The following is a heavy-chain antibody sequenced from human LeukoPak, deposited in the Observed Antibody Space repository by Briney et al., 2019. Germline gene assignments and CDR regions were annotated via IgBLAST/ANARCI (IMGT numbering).Heavy chain of an antibody. J-gene: IGHJ6*02. CDR2: INHNGNVN. Sequence: GGSLRLSCAASGFTFSSYWMNWARQAPEKGLEWVASINHNGNVNYYVDSVKGRFTISRDNAKNSLYLQMSNSRAEDTAVYFCARGGGLDVWGQGATVTVSS. D-gene: IGHD3-16*01. CDR3: ARGGGLDV. CDR1: GFTFSSYW. V-gene: IGHV3-7*03.